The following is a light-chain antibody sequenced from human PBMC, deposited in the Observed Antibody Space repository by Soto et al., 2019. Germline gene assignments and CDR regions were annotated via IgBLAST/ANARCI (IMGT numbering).Light chain of an antibody. V-gene: IGLV2-14*01. CDR2: EVS. Sequence: QSALTQPASVSGSPGQSITISCTGTRSDVGAYNYVSWYQQHPGKAPKLMIYEVSTRPSGVSNRFSGSKSGNTASLTISGLQAEDEADYYCSSYTSSSTVVFGGGTKLTVL. CDR1: RSDVGAYNY. CDR3: SSYTSSSTVV. J-gene: IGLJ2*01.